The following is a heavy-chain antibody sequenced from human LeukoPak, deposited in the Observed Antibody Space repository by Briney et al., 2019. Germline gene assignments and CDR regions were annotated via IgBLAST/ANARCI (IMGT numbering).Heavy chain of an antibody. D-gene: IGHD3-9*01. CDR3: ARRTYYDILWFDP. J-gene: IGHJ5*02. V-gene: IGHV4-39*01. Sequence: SETLSLTCTVSGGSISSSSYYWGWIRQPPGKGLEWTGSICYSGSTYYNPSLNSRVTISVDTTNNQFSLMLSSVTAADAAGSYCARRTYYDILWFDPWGQGTQVTVSS. CDR2: ICYSGST. CDR1: GGSISSSSYY.